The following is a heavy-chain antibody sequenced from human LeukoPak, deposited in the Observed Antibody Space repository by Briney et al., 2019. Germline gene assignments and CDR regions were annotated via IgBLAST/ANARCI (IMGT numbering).Heavy chain of an antibody. CDR3: AVTSRRGIQLWLFDY. J-gene: IGHJ4*02. D-gene: IGHD5-18*01. V-gene: IGHV3-30*02. CDR1: GFTFSSYG. CDR2: IRYDGSNK. Sequence: GGSLRLSCAASGFTFSSYGMHWVRQAPVKGLEWVAFIRYDGSNKYYVDSVKGRFTISRDNAKNSLYLQMNSLRAEDTAVYCCAVTSRRGIQLWLFDYWGQGTLVTVSS.